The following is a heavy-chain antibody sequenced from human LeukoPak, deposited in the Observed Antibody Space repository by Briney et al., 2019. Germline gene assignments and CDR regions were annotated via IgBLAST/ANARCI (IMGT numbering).Heavy chain of an antibody. D-gene: IGHD6-19*01. CDR1: GFTFGDYA. J-gene: IGHJ4*02. CDR2: ISGSGGST. Sequence: GGSLRLSCTASGFTFGDYAMSWVRQAPGKGLEWVSAISGSGGSTYYADSVKGRFTVSRDNAKNSLYLEMNSLRPEDTAFYYCAKDGGHSSVLYYFESWGQGTLVTVSS. CDR3: AKDGGHSSVLYYFES. V-gene: IGHV3-23*01.